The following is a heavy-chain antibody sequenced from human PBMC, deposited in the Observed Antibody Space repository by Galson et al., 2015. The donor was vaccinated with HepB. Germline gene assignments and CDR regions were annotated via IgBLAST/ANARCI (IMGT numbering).Heavy chain of an antibody. J-gene: IGHJ6*03. CDR1: GYVFRDFD. V-gene: IGHV3-13*01. Sequence: SLRLSCAASGYVFRDFDIHWVRQVMGKGLEWVSAVGSAGDTFYADSVKGRFTISREDAKNSVYLHMNNVRVEDTAVYYCARERPVTTGGLGYLDVWGKGTTVIVSS. CDR2: VGSAGDT. D-gene: IGHD4-17*01. CDR3: ARERPVTTGGLGYLDV.